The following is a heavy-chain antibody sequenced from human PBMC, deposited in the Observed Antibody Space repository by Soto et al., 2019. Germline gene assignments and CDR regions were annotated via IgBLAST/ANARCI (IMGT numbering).Heavy chain of an antibody. CDR2: IIPIFGTA. D-gene: IGHD3-3*01. V-gene: IGHV1-69*13. J-gene: IGHJ4*02. CDR1: GGTFSSYA. CDR3: ARVTTIFGVVIREYYFDY. Sequence: ASVKVSCKASGGTFSSYAISWVRQAPGQGLEWMGGIIPIFGTANYAQKFQGRVTITADESTSTACMELSSLRSEDTAVYYCARVTTIFGVVIREYYFDYWGQGTLVTVSS.